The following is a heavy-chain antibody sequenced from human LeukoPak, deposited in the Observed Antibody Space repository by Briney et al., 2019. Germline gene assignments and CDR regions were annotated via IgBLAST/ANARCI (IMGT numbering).Heavy chain of an antibody. Sequence: GASVKVSCKASGYTFTSYYMHWVRQAPGQGLEWMGGIIPFFGIAKYAQKLQGRVTITADKSTSTAYMELSSLRSEDTAVYHCATCSRLSPDYFYYMDVWGKGTTVTVSS. D-gene: IGHD6-6*01. CDR3: ATCSRLSPDYFYYMDV. J-gene: IGHJ6*03. V-gene: IGHV1-69*10. CDR1: GYTFTSYY. CDR2: IIPFFGIA.